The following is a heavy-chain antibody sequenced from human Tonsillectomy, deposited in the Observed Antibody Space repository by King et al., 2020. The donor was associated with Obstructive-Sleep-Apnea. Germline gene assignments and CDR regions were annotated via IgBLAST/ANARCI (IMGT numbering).Heavy chain of an antibody. CDR1: GDSISSYY. V-gene: IGHV4-59*12. CDR2: IYYSGST. Sequence: QVQLQESGPGLVKPSETLSLTCTVSGDSISSYYWSWIRQPPGKGLEWIGYIYYSGSTNYSPSLKSRVTISIDTSKNQFSLRLTSVTAADTAVYYCATFQTVGGTGWFDPWGQGTLVTVSS. CDR3: ATFQTVGGTGWFDP. J-gene: IGHJ5*02. D-gene: IGHD1-26*01.